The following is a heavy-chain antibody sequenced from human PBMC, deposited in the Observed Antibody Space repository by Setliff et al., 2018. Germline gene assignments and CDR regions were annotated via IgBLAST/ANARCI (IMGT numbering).Heavy chain of an antibody. CDR3: ARVAYCSGGRCYLVAEFDY. CDR1: GGSINSNYY. Sequence: PSETLSLTCTVSGGSINSNYYWGWIRQPPGKGLEWIGSIYSSGSTYYKASLRSRATMSVDTSKDQFSLKLRSVTAADTAVYYCARVAYCSGGRCYLVAEFDYWGQGTLVTVSS. CDR2: IYSSGST. V-gene: IGHV4-39*07. J-gene: IGHJ4*02. D-gene: IGHD2-15*01.